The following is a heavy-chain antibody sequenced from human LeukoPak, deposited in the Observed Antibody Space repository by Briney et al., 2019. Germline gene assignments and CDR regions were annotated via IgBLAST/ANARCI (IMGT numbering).Heavy chain of an antibody. CDR2: MYHSGST. CDR1: GGFIISSSYY. D-gene: IGHD4-23*01. V-gene: IGHV4-61*01. CDR3: ARDYGGSSAFLDY. Sequence: SETLSLTCTVSGGFIISSSYYWSWIRQPPGKGLEWIGYMYHSGSTNYNPSLKSRVTISVDTSKNQFSLKLSSVTAADTAVYYCARDYGGSSAFLDYWGQGTLVTVSS. J-gene: IGHJ4*02.